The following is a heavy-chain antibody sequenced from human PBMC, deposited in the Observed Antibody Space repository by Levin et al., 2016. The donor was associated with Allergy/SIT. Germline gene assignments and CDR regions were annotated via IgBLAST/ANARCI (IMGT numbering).Heavy chain of an antibody. D-gene: IGHD2-2*01. V-gene: IGHV3-21*01. CDR2: ISSSSSYI. CDR3: ARASWLGYCSSTSCYEPIYYYYYGMDV. J-gene: IGHJ6*02. Sequence: WIRQPPGKGLEWVSSISSSSSYIYYADSVKGRFTISRDNAKNSLYLQMNSLRAEDTAVYYCARASWLGYCSSTSCYEPIYYYYYGMDVWGQGTTVTVSS.